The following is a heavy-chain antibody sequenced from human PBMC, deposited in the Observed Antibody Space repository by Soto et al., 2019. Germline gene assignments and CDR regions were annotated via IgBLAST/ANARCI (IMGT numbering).Heavy chain of an antibody. CDR2: INAGNGNT. D-gene: IGHD2-21*01. CDR3: ARSTPSSYSLDRRFDY. V-gene: IGHV1-3*01. Sequence: ASVKVSCKASGYTFTSYAMHWVRRAPGQRLEWMGWINAGNGNTKYSQKFQGRVTITRDTSASTAYMELSSLRSEDTAVYYCARSTPSSYSLDRRFDYWGQGTLVTVSS. CDR1: GYTFTSYA. J-gene: IGHJ4*02.